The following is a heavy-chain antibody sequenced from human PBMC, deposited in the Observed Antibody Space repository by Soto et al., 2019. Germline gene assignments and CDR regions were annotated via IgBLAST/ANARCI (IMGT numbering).Heavy chain of an antibody. D-gene: IGHD5-18*01. V-gene: IGHV3-74*01. Sequence: GGSLRLSCAASGFTFSSYWMHWVRQAPGKGLVWVSRINPDGSAANYADSVKGRFTISRDNAKNTLYLQMNSLRAEDTAVFYCGRGGSDSPMAPGYWGQGTLVTVSS. CDR1: GFTFSSYW. CDR3: GRGGSDSPMAPGY. J-gene: IGHJ4*02. CDR2: INPDGSAA.